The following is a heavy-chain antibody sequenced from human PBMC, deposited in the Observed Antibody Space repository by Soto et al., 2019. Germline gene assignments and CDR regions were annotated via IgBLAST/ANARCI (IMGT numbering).Heavy chain of an antibody. D-gene: IGHD3-22*01. Sequence: QVQLVESGGGVVQPGRSLRLSCAASGFTFSSYAMHWVRQAPGKGLEWVAVISYDGSNKYYADSVKGRFTISRDNSKNTLYLQMDSLRAEDTAVYYCARDFNYYDSSGYWAGDAFDIWGQGTMVTVSS. CDR2: ISYDGSNK. V-gene: IGHV3-30-3*01. CDR1: GFTFSSYA. CDR3: ARDFNYYDSSGYWAGDAFDI. J-gene: IGHJ3*02.